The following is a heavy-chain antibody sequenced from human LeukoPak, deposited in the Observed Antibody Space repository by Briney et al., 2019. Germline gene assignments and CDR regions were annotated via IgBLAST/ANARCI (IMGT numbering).Heavy chain of an antibody. D-gene: IGHD3-16*02. Sequence: PSETLSLTCAVYGGSFSGYYWSWIRQPPGKGLEWIGEINHSGSTNYNPSLKSRVTISVDTSKNQFSLKLSSVTAADTAVYYCASGRYGAVSPFDYWGQGTLVTVSS. CDR3: ASGRYGAVSPFDY. V-gene: IGHV4-34*01. CDR1: GGSFSGYY. J-gene: IGHJ4*02. CDR2: INHSGST.